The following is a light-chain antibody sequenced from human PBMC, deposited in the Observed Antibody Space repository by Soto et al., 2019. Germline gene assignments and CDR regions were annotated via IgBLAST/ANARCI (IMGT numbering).Light chain of an antibody. CDR2: EDR. V-gene: IGLV3-1*01. Sequence: SYELTQSPSVSVSPGQTASITCSGDKLGDKFAYWYQQKPGQSPVVVIYEDRKRPSGIPERFSGSNSGNTATLTISVTQAMDEADYYCQAWDSSSVVFGGGTKLTVL. CDR3: QAWDSSSVV. CDR1: KLGDKF. J-gene: IGLJ2*01.